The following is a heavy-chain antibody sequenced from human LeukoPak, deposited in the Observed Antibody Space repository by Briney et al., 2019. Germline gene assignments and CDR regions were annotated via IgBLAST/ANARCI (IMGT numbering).Heavy chain of an antibody. CDR3: ATSYDMGWLIGY. CDR1: GFTFGDTW. V-gene: IGHV3-7*03. Sequence: GGSLRHSCAASGFTFGDTWMNWVRQVPGQGLEWVANIKQDGSEKFYVASVKGRFTISRDNGKSSLYLQMNSLRAEDMALYYCATSYDMGWLIGYWGQGTLVTVSS. D-gene: IGHD3/OR15-3a*01. J-gene: IGHJ4*02. CDR2: IKQDGSEK.